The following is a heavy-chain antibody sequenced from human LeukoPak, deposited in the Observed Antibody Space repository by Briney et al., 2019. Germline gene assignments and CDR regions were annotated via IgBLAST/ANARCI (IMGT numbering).Heavy chain of an antibody. CDR2: INHSGST. D-gene: IGHD6-13*01. CDR1: GGSSSGYY. Sequence: SETLSLTCAVYGGSSSGYYWSWIRQPPGKGLEWIGEINHSGSTNYNPSLKSRVTISVGTSKNQFSLKLSSVTAADTAVYYCARDGLSAAGDYWGQGTLVTVSP. V-gene: IGHV4-34*01. CDR3: ARDGLSAAGDY. J-gene: IGHJ4*02.